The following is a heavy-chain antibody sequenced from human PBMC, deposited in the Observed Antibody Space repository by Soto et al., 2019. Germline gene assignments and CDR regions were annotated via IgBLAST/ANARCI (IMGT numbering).Heavy chain of an antibody. D-gene: IGHD3-3*01. Sequence: ASVKVSCKASGYTFTSYDSNWVRQATGQGLEWMGWMNPNSGNTGYAQKFQGRVTMTRNTSISTAYMELNSLRSEDTAVYYFARKGVSYYYFWSGYPKSAFYYYYYYMDVWGKGTTVTVS. V-gene: IGHV1-8*01. J-gene: IGHJ6*03. CDR3: ARKGVSYYYFWSGYPKSAFYYYYYYMDV. CDR2: MNPNSGNT. CDR1: GYTFTSYD.